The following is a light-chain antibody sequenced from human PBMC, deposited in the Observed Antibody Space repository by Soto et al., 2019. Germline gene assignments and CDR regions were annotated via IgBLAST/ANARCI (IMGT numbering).Light chain of an antibody. V-gene: IGKV1-33*01. CDR1: QDISNF. Sequence: IQVTQSPSSLPAPVGARAPIICQSIQDISNFLKWYQKKPGKAPKLLIYDASILETGVPSRFRGSGSGTDFTFTISSLQPEDIATYYCQHFANLLLTFGGGTKVEIK. CDR2: DAS. J-gene: IGKJ4*01. CDR3: QHFANLLLT.